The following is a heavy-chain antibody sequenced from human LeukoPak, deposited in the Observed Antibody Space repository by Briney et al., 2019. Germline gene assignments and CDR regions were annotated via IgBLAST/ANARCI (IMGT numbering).Heavy chain of an antibody. D-gene: IGHD3-3*01. J-gene: IGHJ6*03. V-gene: IGHV4-59*01. CDR2: VHYSGDT. Sequence: SETLSLTCSVSGGSINYWSWIRQPPGKGLEWVGYVHYSGDTNYSPSLRSRVTISIDTSKNQFSLKLSSVTAADTAVYYCARLVRSEDYPYFYYYMDVWGKGTTVTVSS. CDR3: ARLVRSEDYPYFYYYMDV. CDR1: GGSINY.